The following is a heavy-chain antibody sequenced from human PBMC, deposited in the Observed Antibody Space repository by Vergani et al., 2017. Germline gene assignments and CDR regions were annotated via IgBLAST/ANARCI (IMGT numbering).Heavy chain of an antibody. CDR1: GFTFSSYG. D-gene: IGHD3-22*01. V-gene: IGHV3-33*08. CDR3: AREGIVVVPYFDY. J-gene: IGHJ4*02. CDR2: IWYDGSNK. Sequence: QVQLVESGGGVVQPGRSLRLSCAASGFTFSSYGMHWVRQAPGKGLEWVAVIWYDGSNKYYADSVKGRLTISRDNSKNTLYLQMNSLRAEDTAVYYCAREGIVVVPYFDYWGQGTLVTVSS.